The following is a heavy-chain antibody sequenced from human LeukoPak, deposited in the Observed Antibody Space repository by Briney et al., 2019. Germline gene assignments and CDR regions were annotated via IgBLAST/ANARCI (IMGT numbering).Heavy chain of an antibody. Sequence: SVKVSCKASGYTFTSYYMHWVRQAPGQGLEWMGRIIPIFGTANYAQKFQGRVTITTDESTSTAYMELSSLRSEDTAEYYCARDPGYDAFDTWGQGTMVTVSS. J-gene: IGHJ3*02. CDR1: GYTFTSYY. V-gene: IGHV1-69*05. CDR2: IIPIFGTA. D-gene: IGHD3-9*01. CDR3: ARDPGYDAFDT.